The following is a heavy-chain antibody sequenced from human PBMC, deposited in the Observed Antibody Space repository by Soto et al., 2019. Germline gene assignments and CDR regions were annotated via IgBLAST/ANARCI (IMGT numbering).Heavy chain of an antibody. V-gene: IGHV3-9*01. Sequence: HPGGSLRLSCAASGFTFDDYAMHWVRQAPGKGLEWVSGISWSSGSIAYADSVKGRFTISRDNARNSLYLQMNSLRAEDTALYYCAKDTAATWGPTNWFDPWGQGTLVTVSS. J-gene: IGHJ5*02. CDR1: GFTFDDYA. CDR2: ISWSSGSI. D-gene: IGHD3-16*01. CDR3: AKDTAATWGPTNWFDP.